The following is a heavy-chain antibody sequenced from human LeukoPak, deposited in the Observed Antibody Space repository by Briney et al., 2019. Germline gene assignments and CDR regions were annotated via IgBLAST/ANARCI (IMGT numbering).Heavy chain of an antibody. D-gene: IGHD1-26*01. CDR1: GFTFSSYW. CDR3: ARDLFLTAGAYDY. J-gene: IGHJ4*02. CDR2: IKQDGSEK. Sequence: ESGGGLVQPGGSLRLSCAASGFTFSSYWMSWVRQAPEKGLEWVANIKQDGSEKYYVDSVEGRFTISRDNAKNSLYLQMNSLRAEDTAVYYCARDLFLTAGAYDYWGQGTLVTVSS. V-gene: IGHV3-7*01.